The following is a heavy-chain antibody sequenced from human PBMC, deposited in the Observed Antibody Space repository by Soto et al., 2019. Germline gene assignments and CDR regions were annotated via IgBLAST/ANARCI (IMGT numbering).Heavy chain of an antibody. CDR1: GGSFSGYY. CDR3: ARAPGRVSSGSGNLDY. J-gene: IGHJ4*02. CDR2: INHSGST. V-gene: IGHV4-34*01. D-gene: IGHD6-19*01. Sequence: SETLSLTCAVYGGSFSGYYWSWIRQPPGKGLEWIGEINHSGSTNYNPSLKSRVTISVDTSKNQFSLKLSSVTAADTAVYYCARAPGRVSSGSGNLDYWGQGTLVTVSS.